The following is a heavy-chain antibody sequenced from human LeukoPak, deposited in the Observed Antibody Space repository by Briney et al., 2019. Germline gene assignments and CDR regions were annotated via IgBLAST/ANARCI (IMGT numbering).Heavy chain of an antibody. D-gene: IGHD3-10*01. J-gene: IGHJ4*02. CDR1: GGSFSGYY. CDR2: IKHSGST. Sequence: ETLSLTCAVYGGSFSGYYWSWIRQPPGKGLEWIGEIKHSGSTNYNPSLKSRVTISVDTSKNQFSLKLSSVTAADTAVYYCARLNRLGGWGQGTLVTVSS. CDR3: ARLNRLGG. V-gene: IGHV4-34*01.